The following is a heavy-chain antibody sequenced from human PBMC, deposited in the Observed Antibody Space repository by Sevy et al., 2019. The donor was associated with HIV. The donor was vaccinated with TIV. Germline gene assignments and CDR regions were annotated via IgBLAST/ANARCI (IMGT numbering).Heavy chain of an antibody. J-gene: IGHJ1*01. CDR1: EFTITNYW. CDR3: VRGAGWPI. D-gene: IGHD6-19*01. V-gene: IGHV3-74*01. CDR2: INDDGSYA. Sequence: GGSLRLSCAASEFTITNYWMLWVRQAPGKGLVWVSRINDDGSYADYADYVRGRFTVSRDNAKNTLYLQMDSLRVDDTAVYYCVRGAGWPIWGHGTLVTVSS.